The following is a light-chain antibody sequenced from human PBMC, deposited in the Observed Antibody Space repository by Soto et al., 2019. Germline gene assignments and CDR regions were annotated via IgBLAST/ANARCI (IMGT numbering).Light chain of an antibody. Sequence: DMQMTQAPTTLSASGGDRVTISSRASQSMSSWLAWYQQKLGRAARPLIYDASSLESGVPSRFSGSGYGTEFTLTISSLQPDDFATYYCQQYNTYSSRTFGGGTKVDI. CDR1: QSMSSW. CDR3: QQYNTYSSRT. CDR2: DAS. V-gene: IGKV1-5*01. J-gene: IGKJ4*01.